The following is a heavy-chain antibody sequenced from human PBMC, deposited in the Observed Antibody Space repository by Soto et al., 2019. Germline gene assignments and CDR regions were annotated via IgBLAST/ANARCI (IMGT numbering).Heavy chain of an antibody. CDR1: GYTFTGYY. CDR2: INPNSGGT. V-gene: IGHV1-2*04. J-gene: IGHJ4*02. Sequence: GASVKVSCKASGYTFTGYYMHWVRQAPGQGLEWMGWINPNSGGTNYAQKFQGWVTMTRDTSISTAYMELSRLRSDDTAVYYCARNGDVVRGVALDYWGQGTLVTVSS. CDR3: ARNGDVVRGVALDY. D-gene: IGHD3-10*01.